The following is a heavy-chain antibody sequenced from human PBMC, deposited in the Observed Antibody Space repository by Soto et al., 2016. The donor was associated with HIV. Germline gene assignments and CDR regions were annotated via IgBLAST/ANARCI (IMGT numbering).Heavy chain of an antibody. V-gene: IGHV3-23*01. CDR3: AKGNSRMLMPGKYLYD. J-gene: IGHJ4*02. CDR2: ISSSDISA. D-gene: IGHD3-22*01. Sequence: EVQLLESGGDFVQPGGSLRLSCAASGFTFKSYAMTWVRQAPGKGLEWVSGISSSDISAYYAVSVKGRFTISRDNSRNTLYLQMNGLRAEDSATYYCAKGNSRMLMPGKYLYDWGRGNPSVTVSS. CDR1: GFTFKSYA.